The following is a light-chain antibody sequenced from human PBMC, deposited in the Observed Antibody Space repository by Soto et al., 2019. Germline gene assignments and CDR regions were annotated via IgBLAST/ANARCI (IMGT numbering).Light chain of an antibody. V-gene: IGKV1-5*01. Sequence: DIHMTQSPSSLSVSVGDRVTITCRTSQNINAWLAGYQQRPGQAPKLLIYDASTVQSGVPSRFSGSGSGTEFTLTISSLQPDDSATYYCQHYSLYSPWTFGQGTKVDIK. J-gene: IGKJ1*01. CDR1: QNINAW. CDR2: DAS. CDR3: QHYSLYSPWT.